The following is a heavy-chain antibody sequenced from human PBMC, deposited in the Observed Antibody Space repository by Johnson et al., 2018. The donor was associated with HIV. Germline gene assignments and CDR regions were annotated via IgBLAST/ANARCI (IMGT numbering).Heavy chain of an antibody. J-gene: IGHJ3*02. Sequence: VQLVESGGGLVQPGRSLILSCAASGFTFNDYAMHWVRQAPGKGLEWVSGISWNSGSIGYADSVKGRFTISRENAKNSLYLQMNSLRAGDTAVYYCARDGGETVVGSGAFDIWGQGTMVTVSS. D-gene: IGHD4-23*01. CDR3: ARDGGETVVGSGAFDI. CDR2: ISWNSGSI. V-gene: IGHV3-9*01. CDR1: GFTFNDYA.